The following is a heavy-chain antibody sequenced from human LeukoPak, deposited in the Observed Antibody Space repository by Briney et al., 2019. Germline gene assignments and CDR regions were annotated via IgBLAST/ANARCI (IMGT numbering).Heavy chain of an antibody. CDR2: INPSGGST. D-gene: IGHD5-18*01. V-gene: IGHV1-46*01. CDR3: ARGSSYGFSMGY. J-gene: IGHJ4*02. CDR1: GYTFTSYY. Sequence: ASVKVSCKASGYTFTSYYMHWVRQAPGQGLEWMGIINPSGGSTSYAQKFQGRVTMTRDMSTSTVYMELKNLRSDDTAVHYCARGSSYGFSMGYWGQGTLVTVSS.